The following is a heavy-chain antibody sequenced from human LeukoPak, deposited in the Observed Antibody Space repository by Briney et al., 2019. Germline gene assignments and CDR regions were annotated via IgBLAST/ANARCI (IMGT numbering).Heavy chain of an antibody. CDR1: GFTFSSYA. D-gene: IGHD6-19*01. CDR3: AKSRVGWLVRGAFDI. Sequence: GESLKISCAGSGFTFSSYAMSWVRQAPGKGLEWVSAISGSGGSTYYADSVKGRFTISRDNSKNTLYLQMNSLRAEDTAVYYCAKSRVGWLVRGAFDIWGQGTMVTVSS. J-gene: IGHJ3*02. V-gene: IGHV3-23*01. CDR2: ISGSGGST.